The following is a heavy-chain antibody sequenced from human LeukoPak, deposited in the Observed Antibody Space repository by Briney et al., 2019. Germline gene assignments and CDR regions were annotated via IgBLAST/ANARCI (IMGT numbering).Heavy chain of an antibody. Sequence: ASVKVSCKASGGTFSSYAISWVRQAPGQGLEWMGGIIPIFGTANYAQKFQSRVTITADESTSTAYMELSSLRSEDTAVYYCASYGAVAGFYREDWGQGTLVTVSS. CDR2: IIPIFGTA. CDR1: GGTFSSYA. CDR3: ASYGAVAGFYRED. V-gene: IGHV1-69*13. J-gene: IGHJ4*02. D-gene: IGHD6-19*01.